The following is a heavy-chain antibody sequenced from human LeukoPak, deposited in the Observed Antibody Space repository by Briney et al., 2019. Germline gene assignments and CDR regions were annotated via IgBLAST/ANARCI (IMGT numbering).Heavy chain of an antibody. CDR2: IGTGGDT. CDR3: ARTPRYSSTTGMDV. CDR1: GFTFSRYD. D-gene: IGHD6-13*01. V-gene: IGHV3-13*01. J-gene: IGHJ6*02. Sequence: GGSLGLSCAASGFTFSRYDMHWVRQATGKGLEWVSVIGTGGDTYYLDSVKGRFTISRENAKNSLYLQMNSLRAGDTAVYYCARTPRYSSTTGMDVWGQGTTVTVSS.